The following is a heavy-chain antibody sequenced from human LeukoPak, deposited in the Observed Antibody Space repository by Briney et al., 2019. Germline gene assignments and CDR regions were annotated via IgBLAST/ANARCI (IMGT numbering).Heavy chain of an antibody. CDR2: ISGNGRNT. D-gene: IGHD2-8*02. CDR3: AKQATGGYYPFDF. V-gene: IGHV3-23*01. J-gene: IGHJ4*02. Sequence: PGGSLRLSCAVSAVTFSNQPISLVRQGPEKGLEWVSSISGNGRNTDFAESVKGRFTISRDDSKNTLWLQMNSLRAEDTAVYFCAKQATGGYYPFDFWGQGTLVTVSS. CDR1: AVTFSNQP.